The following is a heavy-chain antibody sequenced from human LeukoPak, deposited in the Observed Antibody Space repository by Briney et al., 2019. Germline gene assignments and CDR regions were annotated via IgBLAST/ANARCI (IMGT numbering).Heavy chain of an antibody. CDR1: GGSTSSSSYY. Sequence: SETLSLTCTVSGGSTSSSSYYWGWIRQPPGKGLEWIGYNHYSGSTNYNPSLKSRVTISVDTSKDQFSLKLSSVTAADTAVYYCARIGSGSYSYHFDYWGQGTLVTVSS. V-gene: IGHV4-61*05. CDR3: ARIGSGSYSYHFDY. CDR2: NHYSGST. J-gene: IGHJ4*02. D-gene: IGHD3-10*01.